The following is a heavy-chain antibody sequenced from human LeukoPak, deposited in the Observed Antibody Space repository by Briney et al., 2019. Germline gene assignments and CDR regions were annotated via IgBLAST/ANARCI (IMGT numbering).Heavy chain of an antibody. CDR1: GFTFSSYS. CDR2: ISSSSSYI. V-gene: IGHV3-21*01. Sequence: GGSLRLSCAASGFTFSSYSMNWVRQAPGKGLEWVSSISSSSSYIYYADSVKGRFTISRDNAKNSLYLQMNSLRAEDTAVYYCARDEGGWAGGYIVIWGQGTMVTVSS. J-gene: IGHJ3*02. D-gene: IGHD6-13*01. CDR3: ARDEGGWAGGYIVI.